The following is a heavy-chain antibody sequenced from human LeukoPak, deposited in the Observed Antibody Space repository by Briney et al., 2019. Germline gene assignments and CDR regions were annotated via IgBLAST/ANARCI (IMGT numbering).Heavy chain of an antibody. CDR3: ARIIRITMVRGVIGWFDP. V-gene: IGHV5-51*01. CDR1: GYRFTTYW. J-gene: IGHJ5*02. Sequence: GESLKISCKGPGYRFTTYWIGWVRQMPGKGLEWMGIIYPGDSDTTYSPSFQGQVTISADKSISTAYPQWSSLKASDTAMYYCARIIRITMVRGVIGWFDPWGQGTLVTVSS. CDR2: IYPGDSDT. D-gene: IGHD3-10*01.